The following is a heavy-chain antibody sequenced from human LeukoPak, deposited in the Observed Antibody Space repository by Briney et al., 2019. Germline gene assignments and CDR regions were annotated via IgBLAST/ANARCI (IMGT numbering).Heavy chain of an antibody. V-gene: IGHV3-21*01. J-gene: IGHJ3*02. D-gene: IGHD1-26*01. CDR3: ARDLYSGSYSVGLGAFDI. CDR1: GFTFSSYS. Sequence: GGSLRLSCAASGFTFSSYSMNWVRQAPGKGLEWVSSISSSSSYIYYADSVKGRFTISRDNAKNSLYLQMNSLRAEDTAVYYCARDLYSGSYSVGLGAFDIWGQGTMVTVSS. CDR2: ISSSSSYI.